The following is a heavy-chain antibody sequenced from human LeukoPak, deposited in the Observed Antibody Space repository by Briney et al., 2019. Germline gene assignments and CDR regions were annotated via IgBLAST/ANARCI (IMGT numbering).Heavy chain of an antibody. V-gene: IGHV4-28*01. J-gene: IGHJ3*02. Sequence: PSDTLSLTCAVSGYSISSNNWWAWIRQPPGKGLEWIGYIYHSGSTYYNPYNPSLTSRVTMSVDTSKNQFSLKLDSVTEIDTAMYYCARNQAVAANRGAFDIWGQGTMVTVSS. CDR2: IYHSGST. CDR1: GYSISSNNW. D-gene: IGHD6-19*01. CDR3: ARNQAVAANRGAFDI.